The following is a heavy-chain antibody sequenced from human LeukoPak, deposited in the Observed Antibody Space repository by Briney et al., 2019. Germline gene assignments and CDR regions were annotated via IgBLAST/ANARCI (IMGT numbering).Heavy chain of an antibody. V-gene: IGHV3-53*01. J-gene: IGHJ4*02. CDR2: IYSGGST. CDR3: AKEWELIDTTFDY. D-gene: IGHD1-26*01. CDR1: GFTVSSNY. Sequence: GGSLRLSCAASGFTVSSNYMSWVRQAPGKGLEWVSVIYSGGSTYYADSVKGRFTISRDNSKNTLYLQMNSLRAEDTAVYYCAKEWELIDTTFDYWGQGTLVTVSS.